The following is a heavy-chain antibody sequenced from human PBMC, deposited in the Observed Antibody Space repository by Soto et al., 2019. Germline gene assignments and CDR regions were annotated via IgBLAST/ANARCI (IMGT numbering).Heavy chain of an antibody. V-gene: IGHV4-39*01. CDR1: GGSISSGPIS. CDR2: SYYSGST. J-gene: IGHJ6*02. Sequence: QLHLQESGPGLVKPSETLSLTCTVSGGSISSGPISWGRLRQPPGKGLEGIGTSYYSGSTYSNPPLGRRCTISVDTSKNQFSLKVSSVTAADTAVYYCARLGGYCTITSCYGYYGMDVWGQGTTVTVSS. CDR3: ARLGGYCTITSCYGYYGMDV. D-gene: IGHD2-2*01.